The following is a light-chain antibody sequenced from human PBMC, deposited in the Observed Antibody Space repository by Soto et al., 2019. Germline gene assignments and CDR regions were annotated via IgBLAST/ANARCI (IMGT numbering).Light chain of an antibody. CDR1: QSISSS. J-gene: IGKJ4*01. CDR2: AAS. V-gene: IGKV1-39*01. Sequence: DIQMTQSPSSLSASVGDRVTITCRASQSISSSLNWYQHKPGKAPKVLIYAASTLQSGVPSRFSGGGSWTDFTLTISSLQPEDFATYYCQQSYSIPLTFGGGTKVEIK. CDR3: QQSYSIPLT.